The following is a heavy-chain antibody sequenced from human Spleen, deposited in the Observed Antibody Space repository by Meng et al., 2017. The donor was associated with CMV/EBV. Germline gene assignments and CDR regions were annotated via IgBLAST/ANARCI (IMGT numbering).Heavy chain of an antibody. Sequence: SGSYYWSWIRQPPGKGLEWIGYIYYSGSTNYNPSLKSRVTISVDTSKNQFSLKLSSVTAADTAVYYCARLTRITIFGVAPFGDFDYWGQGTLVTVSS. J-gene: IGHJ4*02. CDR3: ARLTRITIFGVAPFGDFDY. CDR1: SGSYY. D-gene: IGHD3-3*01. V-gene: IGHV4-61*07. CDR2: IYYSGST.